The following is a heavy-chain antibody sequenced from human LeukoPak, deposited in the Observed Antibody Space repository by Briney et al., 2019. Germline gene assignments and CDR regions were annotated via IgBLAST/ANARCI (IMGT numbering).Heavy chain of an antibody. J-gene: IGHJ4*02. CDR3: AKINNDDDY. Sequence: PGRSPRLSCAASGFTFTTFGIHWVRQAPGKGLEWVAAISPDGNIEYYTDSVKGRFTISRDNSKNMIYLQMNSLRGEDSAVYYCAKINNDDDYWGQGTLVTVSS. V-gene: IGHV3-30*18. CDR2: ISPDGNIE. CDR1: GFTFTTFG. D-gene: IGHD1/OR15-1a*01.